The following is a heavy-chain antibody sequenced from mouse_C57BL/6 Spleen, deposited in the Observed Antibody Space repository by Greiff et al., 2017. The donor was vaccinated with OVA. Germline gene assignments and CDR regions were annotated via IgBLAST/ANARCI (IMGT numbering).Heavy chain of an antibody. Sequence: EVHLVESGGDLVKPGGSLKLSCAASGFTFSSYGMSWVRQTPDKRLEWVATISSGGSYTYYPDSVKGRFTISRDNAKNTLYLQMSSLKSEDTAMYYCARQKGYSNPLLDYWGQGTTLTVSS. J-gene: IGHJ2*01. CDR2: ISSGGSYT. CDR1: GFTFSSYG. D-gene: IGHD2-5*01. V-gene: IGHV5-6*01. CDR3: ARQKGYSNPLLDY.